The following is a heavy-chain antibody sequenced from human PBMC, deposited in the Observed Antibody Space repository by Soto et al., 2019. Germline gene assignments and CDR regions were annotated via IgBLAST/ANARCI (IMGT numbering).Heavy chain of an antibody. CDR3: ARDRFVTYYDFWRGYPSDAFAI. CDR2: ISTSSSYT. Sequence: GGSLSFSCAASGFTFSDYAMSWISQGPGKGLECVAYISTSSSYTNYADSVKGRFTISRYNAKNSLYLQMISVRGEDTAVYYWARDRFVTYYDFWRGYPSDAFAIWAQGSCVTLSS. CDR1: GFTFSDYA. J-gene: IGHJ3*02. V-gene: IGHV3-11*06. D-gene: IGHD3-3*01.